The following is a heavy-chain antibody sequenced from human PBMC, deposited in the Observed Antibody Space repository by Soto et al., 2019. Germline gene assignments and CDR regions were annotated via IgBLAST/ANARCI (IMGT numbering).Heavy chain of an antibody. J-gene: IGHJ4*02. Sequence: GGFLRLSCAASGFTFSSCAMTWVRQAPGMGLQWVSAISDSGGTTHYADSVRGRFTISRDNSKNTLYLQLNSLEAEDTAIYYCAKDKPAAGSQWLVPIWGRGTLVTVSS. CDR2: ISDSGGTT. CDR3: AKDKPAAGSQWLVPI. V-gene: IGHV3-23*01. CDR1: GFTFSSCA. D-gene: IGHD6-19*01.